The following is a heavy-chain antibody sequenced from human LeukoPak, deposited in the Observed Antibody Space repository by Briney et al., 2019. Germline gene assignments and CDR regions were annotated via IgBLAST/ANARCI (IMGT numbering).Heavy chain of an antibody. Sequence: PGGSLRLSCAASGFTFSNYAMNWVRQAPGKGLEWVSGISGSGGSTYYADSVKGRFTISRDNSKNTLYLQMNSLRAEDTAVYYCAKGGSYYYDSSGYYNYWGQGTLVTVSS. J-gene: IGHJ4*02. V-gene: IGHV3-23*01. CDR2: ISGSGGST. CDR3: AKGGSYYYDSSGYYNY. CDR1: GFTFSNYA. D-gene: IGHD3-22*01.